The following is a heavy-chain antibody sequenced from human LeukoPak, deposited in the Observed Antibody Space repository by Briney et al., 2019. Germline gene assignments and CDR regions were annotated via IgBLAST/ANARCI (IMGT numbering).Heavy chain of an antibody. CDR1: GGSISSRNYF. D-gene: IGHD3-22*01. Sequence: PSETLSLTCTVSGGSISSRNYFWGWLRQPPGKGLEWIGSIYYGGSTYYNPSLKSRLTISVDTSKNQFSLKLSSVTAADTAVYYCARKDNSGYYFVDYWGRGTLVTVSS. CDR2: IYYGGST. V-gene: IGHV4-39*01. J-gene: IGHJ4*02. CDR3: ARKDNSGYYFVDY.